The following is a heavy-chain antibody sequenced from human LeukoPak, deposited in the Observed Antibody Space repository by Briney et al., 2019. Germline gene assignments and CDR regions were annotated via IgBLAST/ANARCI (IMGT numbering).Heavy chain of an antibody. CDR3: ATTTGGITMVRGVHDY. J-gene: IGHJ4*02. D-gene: IGHD3-10*01. CDR1: GGSISSSSYY. V-gene: IGHV4-39*01. CDR2: IYYSGST. Sequence: PSETLSLTCTVSGGSISSSSYYWGWIRQPPGKGLEWIGSIYYSGSTYYNPSLKSRVTISVDTSKNQFSLKLSSATAADTAVYYCATTTGGITMVRGVHDYWGQGTLVTVSS.